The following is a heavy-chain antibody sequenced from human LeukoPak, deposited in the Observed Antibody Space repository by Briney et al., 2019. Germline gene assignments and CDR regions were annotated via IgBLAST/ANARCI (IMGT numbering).Heavy chain of an antibody. CDR3: ARDSPITMVRGVISY. Sequence: GASVKVSYKASGYTFTSYGISWVRQAPGQGLEWMGWISAYNGNTNYAQKLQGRVTMTTDTSTSTAYMELRSLRSGDTAVYYCARDSPITMVRGVISYWGQGTLVTVSS. D-gene: IGHD3-10*01. V-gene: IGHV1-18*01. CDR1: GYTFTSYG. J-gene: IGHJ4*02. CDR2: ISAYNGNT.